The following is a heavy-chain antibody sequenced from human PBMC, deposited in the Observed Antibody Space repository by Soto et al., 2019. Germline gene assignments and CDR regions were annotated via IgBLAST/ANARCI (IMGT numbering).Heavy chain of an antibody. V-gene: IGHV3-48*03. CDR2: ISGSGSTI. D-gene: IGHD3-10*01. CDR1: GFTCSGHE. J-gene: IGHJ4*02. Sequence: LRLSCAASGFTCSGHEMNWVRQAPGKGLEWVSYISGSGSTIYYADSVKGRFTISRDNAKDSLYLQMNSLRAEDTAVYYCAKAQGLLWFYDYWGQGTLVTVSS. CDR3: AKAQGLLWFYDY.